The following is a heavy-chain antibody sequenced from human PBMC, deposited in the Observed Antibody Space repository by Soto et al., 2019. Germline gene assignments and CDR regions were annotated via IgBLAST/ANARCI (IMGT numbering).Heavy chain of an antibody. CDR3: ARGDYPDY. Sequence: EVQLVESGGGLVQPGGSLRLSCVVSGFTFSSFEMNWVRQAPGKGLEWVSYISSSRSNTYYADSVEGRFTISRDNAENSLYLQMNSLRVEDTAVYYCARGDYPDYWGQGTLVTVSS. J-gene: IGHJ4*02. V-gene: IGHV3-48*03. CDR2: ISSSRSNT. CDR1: GFTFSSFE.